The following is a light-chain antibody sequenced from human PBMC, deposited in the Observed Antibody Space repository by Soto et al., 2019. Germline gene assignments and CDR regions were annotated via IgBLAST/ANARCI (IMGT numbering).Light chain of an antibody. Sequence: DIQMTPSPSSLSASIEDRVAITCLASQSFSNYVNWYQQKPVKAPTFLIYAASSLQSGLPSRFSGSGSGTDFTLTIISLQPQDFATYYCQQSYNTPLTVGQGTRLE. CDR3: QQSYNTPLT. CDR1: QSFSNY. J-gene: IGKJ5*01. V-gene: IGKV1-39*01. CDR2: AAS.